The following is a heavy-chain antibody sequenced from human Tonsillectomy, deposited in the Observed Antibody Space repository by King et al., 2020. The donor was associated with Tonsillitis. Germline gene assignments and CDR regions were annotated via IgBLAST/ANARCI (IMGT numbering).Heavy chain of an antibody. CDR3: ASRGPLAAAGTTARGYFDL. Sequence: VQLVESGAEVKKPGASVKVSCKPSGYTFTSFYMHWVRQAPRQGLEWMGVINPSGGSTSYAQKFQDRVTMTRDTSTNTVYMELSSLRSEDTAVYYCASRGPLAAAGTTARGYFDLWGRGTLVTVSS. D-gene: IGHD6-13*01. CDR2: INPSGGST. CDR1: GYTFTSFY. V-gene: IGHV1-46*01. J-gene: IGHJ2*01.